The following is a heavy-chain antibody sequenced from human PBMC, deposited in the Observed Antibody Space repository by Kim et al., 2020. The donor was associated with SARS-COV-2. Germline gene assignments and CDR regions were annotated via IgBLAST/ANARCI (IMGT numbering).Heavy chain of an antibody. Sequence: KNDYAASLKGRFTSSRDDSTSIAYLQMNSLKTEDTAVYYCSRVYTGSMDVWGQGTTVTVSS. D-gene: IGHD2-2*02. CDR3: SRVYTGSMDV. V-gene: IGHV3-49*02. J-gene: IGHJ6*02. CDR2: KN.